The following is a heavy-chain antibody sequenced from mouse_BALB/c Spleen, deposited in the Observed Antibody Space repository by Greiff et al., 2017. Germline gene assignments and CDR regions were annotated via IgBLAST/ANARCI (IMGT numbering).Heavy chain of an antibody. CDR1: GYTFTNYW. CDR3: ARGSTTVVVVYYFDY. CDR2: IYPGGGYT. Sequence: VQLQQSGAELVRPGTSVKISCKASGYTFTNYWLGWVKQRPGHGLEWIGDIYPGGGYTNYNEKFKGKATLTAATSSSTAYMQLSSLTSEDSAVYFCARGSTTVVVVYYFDYWGQGTTLTVSS. V-gene: IGHV1-63*02. D-gene: IGHD1-1*01. J-gene: IGHJ2*01.